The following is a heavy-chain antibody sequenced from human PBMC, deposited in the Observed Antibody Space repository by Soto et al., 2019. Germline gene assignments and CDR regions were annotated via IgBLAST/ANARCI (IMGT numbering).Heavy chain of an antibody. D-gene: IGHD3-9*01. CDR1: GFTFSEYS. J-gene: IGHJ5*02. V-gene: IGHV3-64D*06. Sequence: GGSLRLSCSASGFTFSEYSMHWVRQAPGKGLRYVSTISSDGDITYYADSVKGRFTISRDNSKNTLYLQMNSLRPEDTAVYYCVKVSTFYDILTGYYSTNFFDPWGQGTLVTVS. CDR3: VKVSTFYDILTGYYSTNFFDP. CDR2: ISSDGDIT.